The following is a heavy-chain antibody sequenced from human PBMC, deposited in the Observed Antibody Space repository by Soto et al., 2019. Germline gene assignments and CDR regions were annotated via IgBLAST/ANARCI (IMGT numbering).Heavy chain of an antibody. CDR3: AKKEYCSSTSCHMGEAAFDY. J-gene: IGHJ4*02. D-gene: IGHD2-2*02. CDR1: GFTFDDYA. Sequence: GGSLRLSCAASGFTFDDYAMHWVRQAPGKGLEWVSGISWNSGSIGYADSVKGRFTISRDNAKNSLYLQMNSLRAEDTALYYCAKKEYCSSTSCHMGEAAFDYWGQGTLVTVSS. V-gene: IGHV3-9*01. CDR2: ISWNSGSI.